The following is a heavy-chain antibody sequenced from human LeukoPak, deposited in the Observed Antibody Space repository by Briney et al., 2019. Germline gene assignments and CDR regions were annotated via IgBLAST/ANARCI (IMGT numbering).Heavy chain of an antibody. V-gene: IGHV1-69*13. Sequence: EASVKVSCKASGGTFSSYAISWVRQAPGQGLEWMGGIIPIFGTANYAQKFQGRVTITADESTSTAYMELSSLRSEDTAVYYCARDVVEWEPNNWFDPRGQGTLVTVSS. CDR2: IIPIFGTA. D-gene: IGHD1-26*01. CDR3: ARDVVEWEPNNWFDP. CDR1: GGTFSSYA. J-gene: IGHJ5*02.